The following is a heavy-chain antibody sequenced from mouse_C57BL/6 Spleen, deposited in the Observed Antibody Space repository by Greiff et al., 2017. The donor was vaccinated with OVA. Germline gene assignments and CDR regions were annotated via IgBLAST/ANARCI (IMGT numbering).Heavy chain of an antibody. Sequence: VQLQQSGAELVKPGASVKISCKASGYAFSSYWMNWVKQRPGKGLEWIGQIYPGDGGTIYNQKFKGKATLTVDKSSSTAYMELRSLTSEDTAVYYCARSYSSFYAMDYWGQGTSVTVSS. CDR3: ARSYSSFYAMDY. V-gene: IGHV1-80*01. CDR1: GYAFSSYW. D-gene: IGHD1-1*01. CDR2: IYPGDGGT. J-gene: IGHJ4*01.